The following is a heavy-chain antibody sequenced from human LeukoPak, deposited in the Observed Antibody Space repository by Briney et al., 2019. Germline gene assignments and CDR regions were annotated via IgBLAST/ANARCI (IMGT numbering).Heavy chain of an antibody. J-gene: IGHJ6*02. CDR1: GFTVSSNY. Sequence: GGSLRLSCAASGFTVSSNYMSWVRQAPGKGLGWVSVINSGGSTYYADSVKGRFTISRDNSKNTLYLQMNSLRAEDTAVYYCARGGMTTVTTQKKYYYYGMDVWGQGTTVTVSS. CDR3: ARGGMTTVTTQKKYYYYGMDV. CDR2: INSGGST. V-gene: IGHV3-53*01. D-gene: IGHD4-11*01.